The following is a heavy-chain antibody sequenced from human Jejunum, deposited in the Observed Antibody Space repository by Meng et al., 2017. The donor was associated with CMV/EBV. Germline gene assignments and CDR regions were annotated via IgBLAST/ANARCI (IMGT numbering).Heavy chain of an antibody. CDR2: INHSRGT. J-gene: IGHJ4*02. Sequence: QGQVQQGGAGLLKPSENLSLTCAVYGGSFSGYYWSWIRQPPGKGLEWIGEINHSRGTKYNPSLKSRVTISADTSKNQFSLKLTSVTAADTAVYYCARGNYDSSGYYLDYWGQGTLVTVSS. D-gene: IGHD3-22*01. V-gene: IGHV4-34*01. CDR1: GGSFSGYY. CDR3: ARGNYDSSGYYLDY.